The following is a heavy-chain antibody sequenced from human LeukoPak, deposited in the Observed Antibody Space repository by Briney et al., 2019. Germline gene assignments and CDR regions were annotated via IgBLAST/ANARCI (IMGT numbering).Heavy chain of an antibody. CDR2: INSDGSST. CDR1: GFTLSSYW. CDR3: ARALPVVAATPDYYYGMDV. D-gene: IGHD2-15*01. V-gene: IGHV3-74*01. Sequence: GGSLRLSCAASGFTLSSYWMHWVRQAPGKGLVWVSRINSDGSSTSYADSVKGRFTISRDNAKNTLYLQMNSLRAEDTAVYYCARALPVVAATPDYYYGMDVWGQGTTVTVSS. J-gene: IGHJ6*02.